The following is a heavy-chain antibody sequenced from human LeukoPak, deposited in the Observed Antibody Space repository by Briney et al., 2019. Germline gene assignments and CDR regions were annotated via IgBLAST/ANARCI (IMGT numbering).Heavy chain of an antibody. J-gene: IGHJ4*02. V-gene: IGHV3-21*01. CDR2: ISNSSIYI. CDR3: PKSQDPAAAGPLDY. Sequence: PGGSLRLSCAASGFTFSSYSMNWVRQAPGKGLEWVSFISNSSIYIHYADSVKGRFTISRDNAKNTLYLQMNSLRAEDTAVYYWPKSQDPAAAGPLDYWGQGTLVTVSS. CDR1: GFTFSSYS. D-gene: IGHD6-13*01.